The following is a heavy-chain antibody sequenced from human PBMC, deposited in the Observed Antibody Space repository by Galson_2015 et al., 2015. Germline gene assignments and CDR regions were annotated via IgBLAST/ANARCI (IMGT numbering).Heavy chain of an antibody. CDR2: IKYGGSEK. CDR3: ARGPFVVVAD. D-gene: IGHD2-15*01. J-gene: IGHJ4*02. CDR1: GFTFSSYW. Sequence: SLRLSCAASGFTFSSYWMSWVRQAPGKGLEWVANIKYGGSEKYYVDSVKGRFTISRDNAENSVYLQMNSLRAEDTAVYYCARGPFVVVADWGQGTLVTVSS. V-gene: IGHV3-7*01.